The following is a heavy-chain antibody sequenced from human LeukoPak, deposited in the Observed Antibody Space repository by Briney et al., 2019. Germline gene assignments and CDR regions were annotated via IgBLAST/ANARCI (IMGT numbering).Heavy chain of an antibody. J-gene: IGHJ4*02. D-gene: IGHD6-6*01. CDR2: IRSKAYGGTT. CDR1: GFTLGDYG. CDR3: ARPSAHPPYYFDY. Sequence: GGSLRLSCTASGFTLGDYGVSWVRQAPGKGLEWVSFIRSKAYGGTTEYAASVKGRFTISRDDSKSIAYLQMNSLTTEDSAVYYCARPSAHPPYYFDYWGQGTLVTVSS. V-gene: IGHV3-49*04.